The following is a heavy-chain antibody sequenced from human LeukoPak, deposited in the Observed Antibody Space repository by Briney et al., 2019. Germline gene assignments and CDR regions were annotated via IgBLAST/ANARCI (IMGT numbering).Heavy chain of an antibody. V-gene: IGHV1-3*01. D-gene: IGHD3-22*01. J-gene: IGHJ4*02. CDR3: ARGQKVYYYDSSGYYLNMDY. Sequence: GASVKVSCKASGYTFTSYAMHWVRQAPGQRLEWMGWINAGNGNTNYAQKLQGRVTMTTDTSTSTAYMELRSLRSDDTAVYYCARGQKVYYYDSSGYYLNMDYWGQGTLVTVSS. CDR2: INAGNGNT. CDR1: GYTFTSYA.